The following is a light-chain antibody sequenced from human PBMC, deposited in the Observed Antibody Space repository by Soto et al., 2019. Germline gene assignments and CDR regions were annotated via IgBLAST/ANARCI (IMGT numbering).Light chain of an antibody. Sequence: EIVLTQSPATLSLSPGERATLSCRASQSVSSYLAWYQQKTGQAPRLLIYDASNRATGIPARFSGSGSGTDFTLTISSLEPEDFAVYYCQQGSNWPPGLTFGGGTKVDIK. CDR1: QSVSSY. J-gene: IGKJ4*01. CDR3: QQGSNWPPGLT. V-gene: IGKV3-11*01. CDR2: DAS.